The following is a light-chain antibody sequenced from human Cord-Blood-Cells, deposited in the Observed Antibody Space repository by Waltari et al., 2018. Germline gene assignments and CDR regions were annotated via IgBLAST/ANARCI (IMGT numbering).Light chain of an antibody. CDR2: AAS. CDR1: QSISSY. V-gene: IGKV1-39*01. Sequence: DIQMTQSPSSLSASVGDRVTTTCRASQSISSYLNWYQQKPGKAPKRLIYAASSLQSGVPSRFSGSGSGTDFTLTISSLQPEDFATYYCQQSYSTPYTFGQGTKLEIK. CDR3: QQSYSTPYT. J-gene: IGKJ2*01.